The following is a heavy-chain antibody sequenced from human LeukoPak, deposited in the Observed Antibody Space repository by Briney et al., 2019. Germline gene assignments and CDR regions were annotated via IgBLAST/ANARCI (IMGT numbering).Heavy chain of an antibody. D-gene: IGHD3-22*01. CDR3: ARGLTYYYDSSGYYSLRY. V-gene: IGHV3-23*01. Sequence: GGSLRLSCAASGFTFSNYAMSWVRQAPGKGLEWVSLISSGDSTFYADSVKGRFTISRDNSKRTLYLQMNSLRAEDTAVYYCARGLTYYYDSSGYYSLRYWGQGTLVTVSS. CDR1: GFTFSNYA. J-gene: IGHJ4*02. CDR2: ISSGDST.